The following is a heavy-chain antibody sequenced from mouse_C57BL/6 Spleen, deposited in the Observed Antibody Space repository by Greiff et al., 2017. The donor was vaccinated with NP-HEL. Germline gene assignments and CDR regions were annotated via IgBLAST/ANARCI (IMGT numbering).Heavy chain of an antibody. D-gene: IGHD3-1*01. CDR1: GYTFTSYT. Sequence: VQLQQSGAELARPGASVKMSCKASGYTFTSYTMHWVKQRPGQGLEWIGYINPSSGYTKYNQKFKDKATLTADKSSSTAYMQLSSLTSEDSAVYYRARLSLGYYFDYWGQGTTLTVSS. CDR2: INPSSGYT. J-gene: IGHJ2*01. V-gene: IGHV1-4*01. CDR3: ARLSLGYYFDY.